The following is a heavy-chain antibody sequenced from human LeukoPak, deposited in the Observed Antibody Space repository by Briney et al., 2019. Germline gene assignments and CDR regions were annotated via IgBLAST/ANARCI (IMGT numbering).Heavy chain of an antibody. D-gene: IGHD3-16*01. V-gene: IGHV3-7*01. CDR3: ASAPGLGY. Sequence: GGSLRLSCAASGFTFSSYWMSWVRQSPGKGLEWVANIKHDGSEKYYVDSVKGRFTISRDNAKNSLHLQMNSLRAEDTAIYYCASAPGLGYWGLGTLVTVSS. J-gene: IGHJ4*02. CDR1: GFTFSSYW. CDR2: IKHDGSEK.